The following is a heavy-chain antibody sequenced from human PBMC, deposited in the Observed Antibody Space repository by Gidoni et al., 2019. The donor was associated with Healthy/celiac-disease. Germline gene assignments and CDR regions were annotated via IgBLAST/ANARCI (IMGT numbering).Heavy chain of an antibody. Sequence: QVQLQESGPGLVKPSETLSLTCTVSGGSISSYYWSWIRQPPGKGLEWIGYIYYSGSTNYNPSLKSRVTISVDTSKNQFSLKLSSVTAADTAVYYCARGLYFDYWGQGTLVTVSS. CDR2: IYYSGST. D-gene: IGHD3-22*01. V-gene: IGHV4-59*01. CDR3: ARGLYFDY. J-gene: IGHJ4*02. CDR1: GGSISSYY.